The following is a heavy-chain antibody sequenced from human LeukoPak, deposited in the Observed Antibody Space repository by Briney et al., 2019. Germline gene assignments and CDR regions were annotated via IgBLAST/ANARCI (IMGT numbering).Heavy chain of an antibody. D-gene: IGHD3-16*01. CDR3: VRGAPSGY. CDR2: ISYDGSNK. V-gene: IGHV3-30*03. J-gene: IGHJ4*02. Sequence: GRSLRLSCAASGFTFSSYGMHWVRQAPGKGLEWVAVISYDGSNKYYADSVKGRFTISRDTPKNTLYLQMSSLRVEDTAMYYCVRGAPSGYWGQGTLVTVSS. CDR1: GFTFSSYG.